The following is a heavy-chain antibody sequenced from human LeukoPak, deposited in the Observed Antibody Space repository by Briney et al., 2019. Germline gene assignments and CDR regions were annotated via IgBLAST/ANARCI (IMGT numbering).Heavy chain of an antibody. CDR2: ISYDGSNK. D-gene: IGHD3-10*01. J-gene: IGHJ6*03. V-gene: IGHV3-30*04. CDR3: ARDFLGPGTMVRGVNPDYYYYYYMDV. CDR1: GFTFSSYA. Sequence: QSGGSLRLSCAASGFTFSSYAMHWVRQAPGKGLEWVAVISYDGSNKYYADSVKGRFTISRDNSKNTLYLQMNSLRAEDTAVYYCARDFLGPGTMVRGVNPDYYYYYYMDVWGKGTTVTVSS.